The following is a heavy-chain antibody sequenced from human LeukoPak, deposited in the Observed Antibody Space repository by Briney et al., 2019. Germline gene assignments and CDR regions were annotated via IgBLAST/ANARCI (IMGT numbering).Heavy chain of an antibody. J-gene: IGHJ4*02. D-gene: IGHD6-13*01. CDR1: GGSFSGSY. CDR2: INHSGST. V-gene: IGHV4-34*01. CDR3: ARGRYSSSWYSRGLGY. Sequence: SETLSLTCAVYGGSFSGSYWSWIRQPPGKGLEWIGEINHSGSTNYNPSLKSRVTISVDTSKNQFSLKLSSVTAADTAVYYCARGRYSSSWYSRGLGYWGQGTLVTVSS.